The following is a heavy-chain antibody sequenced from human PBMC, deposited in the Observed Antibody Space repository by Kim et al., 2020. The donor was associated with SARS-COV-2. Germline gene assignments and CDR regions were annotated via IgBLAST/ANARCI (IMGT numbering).Heavy chain of an antibody. D-gene: IGHD2-8*01. V-gene: IGHV4-61*01. J-gene: IGHJ4*02. CDR1: GDSVSNNNFY. CDR2: IHHSGST. Sequence: SETLSLTCTISGDSVSNNNFYWSWIRQPPGKGLEWIAYIHHSGSTNYSPSLKSRATISVDPSKNQFSLKMRSVTAADTAVYYCVRETRPLIHGYYFDSWGQGTLVTVSS. CDR3: VRETRPLIHGYYFDS.